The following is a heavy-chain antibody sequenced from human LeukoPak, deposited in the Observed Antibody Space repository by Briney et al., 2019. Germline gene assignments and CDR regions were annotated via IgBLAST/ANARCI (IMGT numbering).Heavy chain of an antibody. J-gene: IGHJ6*03. CDR1: GFTFSSYW. Sequence: PGGSLRLSCAASGFTFSSYWMSWVRQAPGKGLEWVANIKQDGSEKYYVDSVKGRFTISRDNAKNSLYLQMNSLRAEDTAVYYCAREYSGSYGYYYYYYMDVWGKGTTDTVSS. D-gene: IGHD1-26*01. CDR3: AREYSGSYGYYYYYYMDV. CDR2: IKQDGSEK. V-gene: IGHV3-7*01.